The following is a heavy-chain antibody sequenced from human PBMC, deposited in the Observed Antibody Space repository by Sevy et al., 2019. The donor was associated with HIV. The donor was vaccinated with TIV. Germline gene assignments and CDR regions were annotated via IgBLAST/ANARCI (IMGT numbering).Heavy chain of an antibody. CDR1: GFTFIAFG. V-gene: IGHV3-49*04. CDR2: IITKNHGGTP. J-gene: IGHJ5*02. D-gene: IGHD3-10*01. CDR3: ARHAREAWRGSGVYYNVTDGFDP. Sequence: GGSLRLSCSASGFTFIAFGMTWVRQAPGKGLDWVGFIITKNHGGTPEYGASVKGRFTISRDDSKNTIYLQMHSLKTEDTGIYYCARHAREAWRGSGVYYNVTDGFDPWGQGTLVTVSS.